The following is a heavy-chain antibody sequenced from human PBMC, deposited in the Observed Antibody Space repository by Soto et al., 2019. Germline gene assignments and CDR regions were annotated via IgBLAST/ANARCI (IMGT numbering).Heavy chain of an antibody. CDR3: ARDFYGGYTYGPGDY. J-gene: IGHJ4*02. D-gene: IGHD5-18*01. Sequence: EVQLVESGGGLVQPGGSLRLSCAASGFMFSAYWMSWVRQAPGKGLEWVANIHGDGGKIYYVDSVKGRFTISRDNAKRSLYLQMNSLRDEYTAVYYCARDFYGGYTYGPGDYWGQGALVAVSS. CDR1: GFMFSAYW. V-gene: IGHV3-7*01. CDR2: IHGDGGKI.